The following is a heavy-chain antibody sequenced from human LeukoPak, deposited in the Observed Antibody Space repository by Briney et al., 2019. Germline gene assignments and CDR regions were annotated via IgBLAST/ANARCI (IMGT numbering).Heavy chain of an antibody. CDR3: ARDLLYSSSSFDY. Sequence: ASVKVSCKASGYTFTGYYMHWVRQAPARGHEWMRWINPNSGGTNYAQKFQGRVTMTRDTSISTAYMELSRLRSDDTAVYYCARDLLYSSSSFDYWGQGTLVTVSS. CDR2: INPNSGGT. CDR1: GYTFTGYY. V-gene: IGHV1-2*02. D-gene: IGHD6-13*01. J-gene: IGHJ4*02.